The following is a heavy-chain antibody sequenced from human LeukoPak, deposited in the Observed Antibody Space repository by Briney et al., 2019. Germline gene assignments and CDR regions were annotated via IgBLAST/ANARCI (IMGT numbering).Heavy chain of an antibody. CDR1: GFTFSSYG. V-gene: IGHV3-30*03. J-gene: IGHJ4*02. CDR3: ARIRARGFDY. CDR2: ISYDGSNK. D-gene: IGHD5-12*01. Sequence: GGSLRLSCAASGFTFSSYGMHWVRQAPGKGLEWVAVISYDGSNKYYADSVKGRFTISRDNAKNSLYLQMNSLRAEDTAVYYCARIRARGFDYWGQGTLVTVSS.